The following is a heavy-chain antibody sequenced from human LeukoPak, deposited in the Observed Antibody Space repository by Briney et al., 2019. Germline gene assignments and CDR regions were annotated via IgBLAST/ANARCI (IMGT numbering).Heavy chain of an antibody. V-gene: IGHV3-7*01. J-gene: IGHJ4*02. CDR3: ARDPDSSAFDY. CDR1: GFNFGTYW. D-gene: IGHD2-15*01. Sequence: GGSLRLSCTAAGFNFGTYWMSWVRQSPEKGLEFVANIKYDDTVKNYVDSVKGRFTISRDNPSNSVYLQMDSLRPEDTALYYCARDPDSSAFDYWDQGAQVTVSS. CDR2: IKYDDTVK.